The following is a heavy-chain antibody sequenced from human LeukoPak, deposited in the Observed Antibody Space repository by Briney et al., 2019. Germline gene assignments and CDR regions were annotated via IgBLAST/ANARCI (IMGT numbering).Heavy chain of an antibody. D-gene: IGHD3-9*01. CDR3: AKDSLRYFDTNLFDY. Sequence: GGSLRLSCAASGFTLSSYAMSWVRQAPGKGLEWVSAISGSGGSTYYADSVKGRFTISRDNSKNTLYLQMNSLRAEDTAVYYCAKDSLRYFDTNLFDYWGQGTLVTVSS. V-gene: IGHV3-23*01. CDR2: ISGSGGST. J-gene: IGHJ4*02. CDR1: GFTLSSYA.